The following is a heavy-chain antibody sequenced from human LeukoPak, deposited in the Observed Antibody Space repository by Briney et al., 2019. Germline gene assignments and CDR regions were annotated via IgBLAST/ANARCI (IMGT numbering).Heavy chain of an antibody. J-gene: IGHJ4*02. Sequence: GGSLRLSCAASGFTFSSYGMHWVRQAPGKGLEWVAVISYDGSNKYYADSVKGRFTISRDNSKNTLYLQMNSLRAEDTAVYYCAMYGSGSYGYFDYWGQGILVTVSS. V-gene: IGHV3-30*03. CDR3: AMYGSGSYGYFDY. CDR1: GFTFSSYG. D-gene: IGHD3-10*01. CDR2: ISYDGSNK.